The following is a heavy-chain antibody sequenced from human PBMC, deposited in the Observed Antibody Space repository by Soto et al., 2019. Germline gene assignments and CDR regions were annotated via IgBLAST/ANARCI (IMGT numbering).Heavy chain of an antibody. V-gene: IGHV4-31*03. CDR1: GGSISSGGSY. D-gene: IGHD3-22*01. CDR2: IYYSGTT. CDR3: ARDTYDPDNSSYYKYYFDV. J-gene: IGHJ4*02. Sequence: PSETLSLTCTVSGGSISSGGSYWSWIRQHPGTGLEWIGHIYYSGTTYYNPSLKSRLTISLDTSKDQFSLNLSSVTAADTAVYYCARDTYDPDNSSYYKYYFDVWGQGTLVTVSS.